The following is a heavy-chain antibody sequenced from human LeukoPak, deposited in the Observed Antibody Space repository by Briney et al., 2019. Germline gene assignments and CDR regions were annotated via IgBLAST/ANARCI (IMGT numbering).Heavy chain of an antibody. J-gene: IGHJ4*02. CDR2: ISGSGGST. V-gene: IGHV3-23*01. CDR3: AKEVELGVRYFDWLLAPFDY. D-gene: IGHD3-9*01. CDR1: GFTFSSYA. Sequence: PGGSLRLSCAASGFTFSSYAMSWVRQAPGKGLEWVSAISGSGGSTYYADSVKGRFTISRDNSKNTLYLQINSLRAQDTAVYYCAKEVELGVRYFDWLLAPFDYWGQGTLVTVSS.